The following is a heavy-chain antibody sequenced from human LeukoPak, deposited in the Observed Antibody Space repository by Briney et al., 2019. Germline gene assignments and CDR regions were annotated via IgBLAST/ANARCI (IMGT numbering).Heavy chain of an antibody. CDR2: IYPGDSNI. CDR3: ARHYYYDTRGYYFIMDY. J-gene: IGHJ4*02. Sequence: GESLKISCQGSGYSFASYWIGWVRQMPGKGLEWMGIIYPGDSNIKYSPSFQGQVTISADKSISTAYLQWSSLKASDTAIYYCARHYYYDTRGYYFIMDYWGQGTLATVSS. V-gene: IGHV5-51*01. D-gene: IGHD3-22*01. CDR1: GYSFASYW.